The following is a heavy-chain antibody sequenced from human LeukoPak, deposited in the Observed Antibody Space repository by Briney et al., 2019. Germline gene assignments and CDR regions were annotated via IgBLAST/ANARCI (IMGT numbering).Heavy chain of an antibody. CDR3: AKDYASYYMDV. J-gene: IGHJ6*03. CDR1: GFTFSTYD. Sequence: AGGSLRLSCAASGFTFSTYDMHWVRQAPGKGLEWVALIRIDETDKYYADSVKGRFIISRDNSKNTLYLQMSSLGGEDTAVYYCAKDYASYYMDVWGKGTTVTVSS. CDR2: IRIDETDK. D-gene: IGHD2-2*01. V-gene: IGHV3-30*02.